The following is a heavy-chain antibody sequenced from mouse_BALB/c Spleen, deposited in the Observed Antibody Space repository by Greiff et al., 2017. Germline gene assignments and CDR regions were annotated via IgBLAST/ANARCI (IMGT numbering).Heavy chain of an antibody. CDR1: GFSLTSYD. D-gene: IGHD2-4*01. V-gene: IGHV2-9-2*01. J-gene: IGHJ3*01. Sequence: VQLQQSGPGLVAPSQSLSITCTVSGFSLTSYDISWIRQPPGKGLEWLGVIWTGGGTNYNSALMSRLSISKDNSKSQVFLKMNSLQTDDTAMYYCAREGGDYDVWFAYWGQGTLVTVSA. CDR3: AREGGDYDVWFAY. CDR2: IWTGGGT.